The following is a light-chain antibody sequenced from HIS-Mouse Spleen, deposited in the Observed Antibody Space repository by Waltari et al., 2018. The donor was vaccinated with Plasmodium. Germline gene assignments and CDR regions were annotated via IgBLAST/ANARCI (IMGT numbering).Light chain of an antibody. V-gene: IGLV1-51*01. Sequence: QSVLTQPPSVSAAPGQKVTISCSGSSSNIGNNYVSWYQQSPGTAPKLLIYDNKKRPSGIPDRFSGSKSGTSATLGITGLQTGDEADYYCGTWDSSLSAGVVFGGGTKLTVL. CDR1: SSNIGNNY. CDR3: GTWDSSLSAGVV. J-gene: IGLJ2*01. CDR2: DNK.